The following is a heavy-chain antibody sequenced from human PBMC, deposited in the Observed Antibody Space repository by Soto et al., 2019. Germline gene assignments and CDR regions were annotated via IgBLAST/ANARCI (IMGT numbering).Heavy chain of an antibody. CDR1: GYTFTGYY. J-gene: IGHJ5*02. CDR2: INPNSGGT. CDR3: ARVTSSAAAGNRDNWFDP. V-gene: IGHV1-2*04. D-gene: IGHD6-13*01. Sequence: ASVKVSCKASGYTFTGYYMHWVRQAPGQGLEWMGWINPNSGGTNYAQKFQGWVTMTRDTPISTAYMELSRLRSDDTAVYYCARVTSSAAAGNRDNWFDPWGQGTLVTVSS.